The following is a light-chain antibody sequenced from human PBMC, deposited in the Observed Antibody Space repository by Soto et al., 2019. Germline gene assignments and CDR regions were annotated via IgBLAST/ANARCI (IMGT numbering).Light chain of an antibody. CDR1: QSILSRSKNKNY. CDR2: WAS. V-gene: IGKV4-1*01. CDR3: QEYYSTWWS. J-gene: IGKJ1*01. Sequence: VMTQSPDSLAVSLGESVTINCKSSQSILSRSKNKNYLTWYQQKPGQPPKLLIYWASTRESGVPDRFSGSVSGSDFTLTISSLQPEDVAVYYCQEYYSTWWSFGQGTKVEVK.